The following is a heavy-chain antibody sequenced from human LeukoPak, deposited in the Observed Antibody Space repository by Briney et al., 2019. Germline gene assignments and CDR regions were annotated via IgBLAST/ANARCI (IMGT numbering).Heavy chain of an antibody. J-gene: IGHJ6*02. CDR1: GGSFSGYY. Sequence: PSETLSLTCAVYGGSFSGYYWSWIRQPPGKGLEWIGYIYHSGSTYYNPSLKSRVTISVDRSKNQFSLKLSSVTAADTAVYYCARRVGCSSTSCSYYGMDVWGQGTTVTVSS. D-gene: IGHD2-2*01. V-gene: IGHV4-34*01. CDR3: ARRVGCSSTSCSYYGMDV. CDR2: IYHSGST.